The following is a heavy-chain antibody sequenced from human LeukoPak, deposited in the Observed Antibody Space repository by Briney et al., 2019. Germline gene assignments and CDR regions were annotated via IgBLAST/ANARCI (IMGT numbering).Heavy chain of an antibody. CDR1: GFTFSSYG. V-gene: IGHV3-33*01. J-gene: IGHJ6*02. CDR3: AREDIVVVPAATVGYYGMDV. D-gene: IGHD2-2*01. CDR2: IWYDGSNK. Sequence: PGGSLRLSCAASGFTFSSYGMRWVRQAPGKGLEWVAVIWYDGSNKYYADSVKGRFTISRDNSKNTLYLQMNSLRAEDTAVYYCAREDIVVVPAATVGYYGMDVWGQGTTVTVSS.